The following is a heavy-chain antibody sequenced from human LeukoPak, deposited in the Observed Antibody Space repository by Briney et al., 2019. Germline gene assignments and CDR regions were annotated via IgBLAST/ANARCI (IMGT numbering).Heavy chain of an antibody. J-gene: IGHJ4*02. CDR2: IIPIFGTA. Sequence: GASVKVSCKASGGTFSSYAISWVRQAPGQGLEWMGGIIPIFGTANYAQKFQGRVTITTDESTSTAYMELSSLRSEDTAVYYCASLEYSSLRKWYWGQGTLVTVSS. V-gene: IGHV1-69*05. CDR1: GGTFSSYA. D-gene: IGHD6-6*01. CDR3: ASLEYSSLRKWY.